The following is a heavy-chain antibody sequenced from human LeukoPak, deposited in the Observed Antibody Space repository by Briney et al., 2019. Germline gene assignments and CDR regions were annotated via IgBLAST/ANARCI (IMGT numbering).Heavy chain of an antibody. CDR2: IYTSGST. V-gene: IGHV4-61*02. J-gene: IGHJ6*03. D-gene: IGHD5-24*01. Sequence: PSETLSLTCTVSGGSISSGSYYWSWIRQPAGKGLEWIGRIYTSGSTNYNPSLKSRVTISVDTSKNQFSLKLSPVTAADTAVYYCARDSLVSTDEMATYLAPLYMDVWGKGTTVTGSS. CDR1: GGSISSGSYY. CDR3: ARDSLVSTDEMATYLAPLYMDV.